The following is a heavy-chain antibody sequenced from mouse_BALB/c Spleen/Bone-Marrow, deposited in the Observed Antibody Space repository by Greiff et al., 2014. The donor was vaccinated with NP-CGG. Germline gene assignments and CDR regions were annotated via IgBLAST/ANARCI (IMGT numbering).Heavy chain of an antibody. J-gene: IGHJ3*01. CDR3: ANYYYGSSLFAY. Sequence: EVQLQQSGAELVKPGASVKLSCTASGFNIKDTYMHWVKQRPEPGLEWIGRIDPANGNTKYDPKFQGKATITADTSSNTAYLQLSSLTSEDTAVYYCANYYYGSSLFAYWGQGTLVTVSA. V-gene: IGHV14-3*02. D-gene: IGHD1-1*01. CDR2: IDPANGNT. CDR1: GFNIKDTY.